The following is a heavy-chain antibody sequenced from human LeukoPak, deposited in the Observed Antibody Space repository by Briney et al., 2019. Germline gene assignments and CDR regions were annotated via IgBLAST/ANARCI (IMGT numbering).Heavy chain of an antibody. CDR2: IYPGDSDT. D-gene: IGHD3-22*01. J-gene: IGHJ5*02. CDR1: GYSFTSYW. Sequence: GESLKISCKGSGYSFTSYWIGWVRQMPGKGLEWMGIIYPGDSDTRYSPSFQGQVTISADKSISTAYLQWSSLKASDTAMYYCARRVYDSSGYSLSWFDPWGQGTLVTVSS. CDR3: ARRVYDSSGYSLSWFDP. V-gene: IGHV5-51*01.